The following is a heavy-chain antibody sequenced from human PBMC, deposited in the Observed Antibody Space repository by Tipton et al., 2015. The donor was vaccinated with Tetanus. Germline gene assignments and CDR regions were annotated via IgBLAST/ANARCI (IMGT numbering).Heavy chain of an antibody. D-gene: IGHD6-13*01. J-gene: IGHJ6*03. V-gene: IGHV4-39*01. CDR3: ARSEQQLVRGYYYYYMDV. CDR2: IYYGGNT. Sequence: TLSLTCTVSGGSVSSESYYWAWIRQTPGKGLEWIGSIYYGGNTYYNPSLKSRLTMAVDTSKTQVSLKLSSVTAADTAVYYCARSEQQLVRGYYYYYMDVWGKGTTVTVSS. CDR1: GGSVSSESYY.